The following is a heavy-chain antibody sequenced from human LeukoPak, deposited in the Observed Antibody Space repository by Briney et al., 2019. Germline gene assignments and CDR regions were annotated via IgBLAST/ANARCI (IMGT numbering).Heavy chain of an antibody. V-gene: IGHV3-49*04. CDR1: GFTFSSYE. Sequence: GGSLRLSCAASGFTFSSYEMNWVRQAPGKGLEWVGLIRSTAYGATTAYAASVEGRFTISRDDSKSIAYLQMYSLKTEDTAVYYCTRLGITYYYDSSGYYPGAFDLWGQGTLVTVSS. D-gene: IGHD3-22*01. CDR2: IRSTAYGATT. J-gene: IGHJ3*01. CDR3: TRLGITYYYDSSGYYPGAFDL.